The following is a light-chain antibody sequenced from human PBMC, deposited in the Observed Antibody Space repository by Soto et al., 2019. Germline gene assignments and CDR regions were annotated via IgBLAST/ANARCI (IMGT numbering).Light chain of an antibody. J-gene: IGLJ1*01. CDR1: NIESKS. V-gene: IGLV3-21*02. CDR3: QVWDISSDQYL. Sequence: SYELTQPPSVSVAPGQTARITCGGNNIESKSVHWYQQRPGQAPVLVLYDDGNRPSGIPERLSGSNSGSTATLTISSVGASDEADYFCQVWDISSDQYLFGPGTKVTVL. CDR2: DDG.